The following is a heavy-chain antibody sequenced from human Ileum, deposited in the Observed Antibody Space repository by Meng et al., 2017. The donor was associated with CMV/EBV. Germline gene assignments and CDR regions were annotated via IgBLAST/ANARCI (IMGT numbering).Heavy chain of an antibody. CDR3: AKDPLYGPFDY. CDR1: GFNFANHA. J-gene: IGHJ4*02. V-gene: IGHV3-23*01. D-gene: IGHD2-2*02. Sequence: LSCVASGFNFANHAMSWVRQAPGKGPEWVSAISGSGASTYYADSVKGRFTVSRDNAKTTLYLQMNSLRAEDTAVYYCAKDPLYGPFDYWGQGTLVTVSS. CDR2: ISGSGAST.